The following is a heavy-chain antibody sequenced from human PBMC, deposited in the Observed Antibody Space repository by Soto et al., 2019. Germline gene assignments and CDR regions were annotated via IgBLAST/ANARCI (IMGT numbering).Heavy chain of an antibody. CDR1: GFTCDDYG. CDR3: ARAIMYYDFWSGPRVAFDI. Sequence: AGGSLRLSCAASGFTCDDYGMSWVRQAPGKGLEWVSGINWNGGSTGYVDSVKGRFTISRDNAKNSLYLQMNSLRAEDTAVYYCARAIMYYDFWSGPRVAFDIWGQRTMVTVSS. V-gene: IGHV3-20*04. D-gene: IGHD3-3*01. J-gene: IGHJ3*02. CDR2: INWNGGST.